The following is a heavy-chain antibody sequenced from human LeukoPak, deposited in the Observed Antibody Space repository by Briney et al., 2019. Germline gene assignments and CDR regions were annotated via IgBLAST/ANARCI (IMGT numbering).Heavy chain of an antibody. Sequence: PGGSLRLSCAASGFTFNNAWMSWVRQAPAKGLEGVGRIKSKTDGGTTDYAAPVKGRFTIPRDESKNTLYLQMNSLKTKDRVCFYFCACLVFVINGLCYPAGGGQGSSVTVSS. CDR2: IKSKTDGGTT. J-gene: IGHJ4*02. CDR1: GFTFNNAW. CDR3: CACLVFVINGLCYPAG. V-gene: IGHV3-15*01. D-gene: IGHD2-8*01.